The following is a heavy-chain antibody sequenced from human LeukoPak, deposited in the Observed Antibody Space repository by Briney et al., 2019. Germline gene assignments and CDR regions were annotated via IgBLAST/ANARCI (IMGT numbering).Heavy chain of an antibody. CDR1: GFTVSSTY. CDR2: ISYDGSNK. D-gene: IGHD2-15*01. V-gene: IGHV3-30-3*01. CDR3: ARVISWVVAATSAFDY. J-gene: IGHJ4*02. Sequence: PGGSLRLSCAASGFTVSSTYMTWVRQAPGKGLEWVAVISYDGSNKYYADSVMGRFTISRDNSKNTLYLQMNSLRAEDTAVYYCARVISWVVAATSAFDYWGQGTLVTVSS.